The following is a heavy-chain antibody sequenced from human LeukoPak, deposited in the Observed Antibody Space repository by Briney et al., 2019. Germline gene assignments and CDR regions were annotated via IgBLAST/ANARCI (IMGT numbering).Heavy chain of an antibody. CDR1: GYTFTSHN. D-gene: IGHD4-17*01. CDR2: ISGYNGHT. Sequence: ASVKVSCKASGYTFTSHNIGWVRQAPGQGLEWMGWISGYNGHTNYARRLQGRVTMTTDTSTSTAYLEVRSLRSDDTAVFYCARRRTTMTDDYFDYWGQGTLVIVSS. CDR3: ARRRTTMTDDYFDY. J-gene: IGHJ4*02. V-gene: IGHV1-18*04.